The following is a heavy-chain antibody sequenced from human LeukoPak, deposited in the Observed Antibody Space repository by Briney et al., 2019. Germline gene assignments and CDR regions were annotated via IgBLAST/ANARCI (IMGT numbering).Heavy chain of an antibody. V-gene: IGHV1-2*02. CDR3: ARTGGPNIVVVPAAMPGY. D-gene: IGHD2-2*01. CDR2: INPNSGGT. Sequence: ASVKVSCKASGYTFTGYCMHWVRQAPGQGLEWMGWINPNSGGTNYAQKFQGRVTMTRDTSISTAYMELSRLRSDDTAVYYCARTGGPNIVVVPAAMPGYWGQGTLVTVSS. J-gene: IGHJ4*02. CDR1: GYTFTGYC.